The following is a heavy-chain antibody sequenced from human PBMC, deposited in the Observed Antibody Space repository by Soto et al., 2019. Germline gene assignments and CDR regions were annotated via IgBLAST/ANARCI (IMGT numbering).Heavy chain of an antibody. CDR3: ARTSSSWYPLSYYGMDV. J-gene: IGHJ6*02. CDR1: GYSFTSYW. D-gene: IGHD6-13*01. V-gene: IGHV5-51*01. CDR2: IYPGDSDT. Sequence: GESRKISCKGSGYSFTSYWIGWVRQMPGKGLEWMGIIYPGDSDTRYSPSFQGQVTISADKSISTAYLQWSSLKASDTAMYYCARTSSSWYPLSYYGMDVWGQGTTVTVSS.